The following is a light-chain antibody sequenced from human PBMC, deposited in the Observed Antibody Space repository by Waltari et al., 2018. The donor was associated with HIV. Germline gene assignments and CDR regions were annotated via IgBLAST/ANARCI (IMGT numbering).Light chain of an antibody. CDR1: SSDVGGYNY. J-gene: IGLJ3*02. CDR3: SSYTSSSTRV. CDR2: DVS. V-gene: IGLV2-14*01. Sequence: QSALTQPASVSGSPGQSITISCTGTSSDVGGYNYVSWYQQYPGKAPRLMIYDVSNRLSGVSNRFSGAKSGNTASLTISGLQAEDEADYYCSSYTSSSTRVFGGGTKLTVL.